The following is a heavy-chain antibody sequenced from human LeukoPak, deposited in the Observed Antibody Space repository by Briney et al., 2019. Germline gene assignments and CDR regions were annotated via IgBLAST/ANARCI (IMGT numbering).Heavy chain of an antibody. Sequence: GGSLRLSCAASGFTFNKSWMSWVRQAPGKGPEWVANIKEDGTQKYYVDSVRGRFTISRDNAENSLYLQMNSLRAEDTAIYYCVRDRGTYRPIDYWGQGTLVTVSS. D-gene: IGHD1-26*01. V-gene: IGHV3-7*03. CDR2: IKEDGTQK. CDR3: VRDRGTYRPIDY. J-gene: IGHJ4*02. CDR1: GFTFNKSW.